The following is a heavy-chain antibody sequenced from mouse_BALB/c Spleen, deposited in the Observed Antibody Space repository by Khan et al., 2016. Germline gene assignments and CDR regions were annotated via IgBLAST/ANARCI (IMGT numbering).Heavy chain of an antibody. J-gene: IGHJ2*01. D-gene: IGHD1-1*01. CDR1: GYTFTSYY. CDR3: ARITTVVGELDY. V-gene: IGHV1S56*01. CDR2: IYPGDGSS. Sequence: QVQLQQSGPELVKPGASVKMSCKASGYTFTSYYIHWVKQRPGQGLEGIGWIYPGDGSSKYNEKFKGKATLTADKSSSTAYRLLSGLTSEDSAIYFCARITTVVGELDYWGQGTTLTVSS.